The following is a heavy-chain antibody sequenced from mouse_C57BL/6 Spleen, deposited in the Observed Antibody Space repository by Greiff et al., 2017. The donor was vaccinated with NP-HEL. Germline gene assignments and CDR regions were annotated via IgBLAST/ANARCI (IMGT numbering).Heavy chain of an antibody. CDR2: IYPGDGDT. D-gene: IGHD1-1*01. J-gene: IGHJ4*01. Sequence: QVQLQQSGPELVKPGASVKISCKASGYAFSSSWMNWVKQRPGKGLEWIGRIYPGDGDTNYNGKFKGKATLTADKSSSTAYMQLSSLTSEDSAVYFCAPYYYGRGAMDYWGQGTSVTVSS. V-gene: IGHV1-82*01. CDR3: APYYYGRGAMDY. CDR1: GYAFSSSW.